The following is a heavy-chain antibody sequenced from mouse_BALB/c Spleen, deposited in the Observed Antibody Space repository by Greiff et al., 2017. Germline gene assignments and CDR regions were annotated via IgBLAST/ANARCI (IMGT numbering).Heavy chain of an antibody. D-gene: IGHD2-14*01. V-gene: IGHV14-1*02. CDR1: GFNIKDYY. Sequence: VQLQQSGAELVRPGASVKLSCKASGFNIKDYYMHWVKQRPEQGLEWIGWIDPENGNTIYDPKFQGKASITADTSSNTAYLQLSSLTSEDTAVYYCARSYRYDEYYAMDYWGQGTSVTVSS. CDR2: IDPENGNT. CDR3: ARSYRYDEYYAMDY. J-gene: IGHJ4*01.